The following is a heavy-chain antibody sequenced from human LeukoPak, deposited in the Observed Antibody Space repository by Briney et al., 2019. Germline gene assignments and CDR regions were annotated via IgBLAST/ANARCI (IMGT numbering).Heavy chain of an antibody. CDR1: GFTFSTYW. V-gene: IGHV3-74*01. CDR2: INPDGSRT. Sequence: GGSLRLSCAASGFTFSTYWVHWVRQAPGKGLVWVSRINPDGSRTDYADSVKGRFTISRDNSKNTLYLQMNSLRAEDTAVYYCARSDYYGSGSYGRGMDVWGQGTTVTVSS. CDR3: ARSDYYGSGSYGRGMDV. D-gene: IGHD3-10*01. J-gene: IGHJ6*02.